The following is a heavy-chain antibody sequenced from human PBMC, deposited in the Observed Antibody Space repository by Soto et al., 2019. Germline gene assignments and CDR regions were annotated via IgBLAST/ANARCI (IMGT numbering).Heavy chain of an antibody. J-gene: IGHJ6*02. CDR2: IWYDGSNK. CDR1: GFTFSSYG. CDR3: ARGRPIFSYYYYGMDV. Sequence: QVQLVESGGGVVQPGRSLRLSCAASGFTFSSYGMHWVRQAPGKGLERVAVIWYDGSNKYYADSVKGRFTISRDNSKNTLYLQMNSLRAEDTAVYYCARGRPIFSYYYYGMDVWGQGTTVTVYS. V-gene: IGHV3-33*01. D-gene: IGHD3-3*02.